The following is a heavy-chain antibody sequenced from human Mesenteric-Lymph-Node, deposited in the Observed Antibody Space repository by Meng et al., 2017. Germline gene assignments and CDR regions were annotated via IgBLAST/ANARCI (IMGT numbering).Heavy chain of an antibody. CDR3: ARVGQWLPIDY. V-gene: IGHV4-4*03. CDR2: IYHSGST. CDR1: VGAISSSKR. J-gene: IGHJ4*02. D-gene: IGHD6-19*01. Sequence: ESGRGAVMPLWHLVPPCPGSVGAISSSKRWSWVRQPQGKGLGWIGDIYHSGSTNYHQSLKSRVTISVDKSKNQFSLNLSSVTAADTAVYYCARVGQWLPIDYWGQGTLVTVSS.